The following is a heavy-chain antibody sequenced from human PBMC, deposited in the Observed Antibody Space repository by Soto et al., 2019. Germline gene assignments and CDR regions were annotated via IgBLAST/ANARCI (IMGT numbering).Heavy chain of an antibody. CDR1: GFTFSSYG. J-gene: IGHJ4*02. CDR3: AKDGPAELTYYYDSSGYSDY. Sequence: GGSLRLSCAASGFTFSSYGMHGVRQAPGKGLEWVAVISYDGSNKYYADSVKGRFTISRDNSKNTLYLQMNSLRAEDTAVYYCAKDGPAELTYYYDSSGYSDYWGQGTLVTVSS. V-gene: IGHV3-30*18. D-gene: IGHD3-22*01. CDR2: ISYDGSNK.